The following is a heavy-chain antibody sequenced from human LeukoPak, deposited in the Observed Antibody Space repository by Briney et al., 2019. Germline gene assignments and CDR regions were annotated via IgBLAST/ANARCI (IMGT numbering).Heavy chain of an antibody. Sequence: GGSLRLSCAVSGFAFSSHWMSWVRQAPGKRLEWVANINRDGSEKHYVDSVKGRFTISRDNAKNSLYLQMNSLRVEDTAVYYCARDGVAAGIYFDYWGQGTLVTVSS. CDR3: ARDGVAAGIYFDY. D-gene: IGHD6-13*01. CDR1: GFAFSSHW. CDR2: INRDGSEK. J-gene: IGHJ4*02. V-gene: IGHV3-7*01.